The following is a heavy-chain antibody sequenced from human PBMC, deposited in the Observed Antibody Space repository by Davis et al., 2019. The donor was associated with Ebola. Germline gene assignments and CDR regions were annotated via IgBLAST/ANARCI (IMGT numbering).Heavy chain of an antibody. V-gene: IGHV3-48*01. CDR3: ARGALPFLGLY. J-gene: IGHJ4*02. Sequence: GESLKISCAASGFTFSSNSMNWLRQAPGKGLEWVSYISSSSSTIYYADSVKGRFTISRDNSKNTLYLQMNSLRAEDTAVYYCARGALPFLGLYWGQGTLVTVSS. CDR2: ISSSSSTI. CDR1: GFTFSSNS. D-gene: IGHD2/OR15-2a*01.